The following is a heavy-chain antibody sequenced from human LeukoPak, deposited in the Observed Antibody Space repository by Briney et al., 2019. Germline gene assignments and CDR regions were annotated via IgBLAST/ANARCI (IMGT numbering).Heavy chain of an antibody. D-gene: IGHD3-10*01. CDR2: ISSSGSTI. V-gene: IGHV3-48*03. Sequence: PGGSLRLSCAASGFIFSSYEMNWVRQAPGKGLEWVSYISSSGSTIYFADSVKGRFTMSRDNAKNSLYLQMNSLRAEDTAVYYCARLGSGSYYNWFDPWGQGTLVTVSS. J-gene: IGHJ5*02. CDR3: ARLGSGSYYNWFDP. CDR1: GFIFSSYE.